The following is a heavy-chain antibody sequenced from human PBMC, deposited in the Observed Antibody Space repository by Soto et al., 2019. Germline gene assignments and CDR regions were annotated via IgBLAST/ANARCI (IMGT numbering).Heavy chain of an antibody. Sequence: SETLSLTCTVSGGSISSYYWSWIRQPPGKGLEWIGYIYYSGSTNYNPSLKSRVTKSVDTSKNQFSLKLSSVTAADTAVYYCARTRITIFGVVIGPLYYFDYWGQGTLVTVSS. D-gene: IGHD3-3*01. J-gene: IGHJ4*02. V-gene: IGHV4-59*01. CDR1: GGSISSYY. CDR3: ARTRITIFGVVIGPLYYFDY. CDR2: IYYSGST.